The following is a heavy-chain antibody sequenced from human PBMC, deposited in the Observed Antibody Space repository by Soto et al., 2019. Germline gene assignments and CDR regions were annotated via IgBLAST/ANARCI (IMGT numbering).Heavy chain of an antibody. V-gene: IGHV3-33*01. CDR2: IWYDGSNK. J-gene: IGHJ4*02. CDR3: ARDDGAATDY. CDR1: GFTFSSYG. D-gene: IGHD2-15*01. Sequence: LSLTCAASGFTFSSYGMHWVRPAPGKGLEWVAVIWYDGSNKYYADSVKGRFTISRDNSKNTLYLQMNSLRAEDTAVYYCARDDGAATDYWGQGTLVTVSS.